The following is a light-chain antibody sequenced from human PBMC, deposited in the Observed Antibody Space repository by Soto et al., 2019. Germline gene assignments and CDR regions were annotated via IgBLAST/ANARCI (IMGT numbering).Light chain of an antibody. CDR2: AAS. J-gene: IGKJ2*01. Sequence: DIQMTQSPASLSASVGDRVTITCPASQSSSSYLNWYQQKPGKAPKLLIYAASSLQSGVPSRFSGSGSGTDFTLTISSLQPEDFATYYCQQSYSTPYTFGQGTKLEIK. V-gene: IGKV1-39*01. CDR1: QSSSSY. CDR3: QQSYSTPYT.